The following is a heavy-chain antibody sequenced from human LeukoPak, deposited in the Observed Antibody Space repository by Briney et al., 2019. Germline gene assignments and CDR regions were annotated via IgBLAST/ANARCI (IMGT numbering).Heavy chain of an antibody. D-gene: IGHD5-12*01. V-gene: IGHV3-21*01. CDR3: ARAISGGYADY. J-gene: IGHJ4*02. Sequence: GESLRLSCAASGLPFRNYNMNWVRQAPGKGLESVSSISSSSSYIYYADSVKGRFTISRDNAKNSLYLQMNSLRADDTAVYYCARAISGGYADYWGQGILVTVSS. CDR2: ISSSSSYI. CDR1: GLPFRNYN.